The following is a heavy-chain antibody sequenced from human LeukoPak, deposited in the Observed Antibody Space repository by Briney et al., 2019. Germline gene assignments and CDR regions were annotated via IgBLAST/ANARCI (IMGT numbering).Heavy chain of an antibody. J-gene: IGHJ4*02. D-gene: IGHD2-2*01. CDR1: GYSFTTYW. CDR3: AKQLRLWSGSSASDPFDS. CDR2: IYPDDSET. Sequence: SGESLKISCKGSGYSFTTYWIGWVRQMPGKGLELMVIIYPDDSETRYSPSFQGQVTISADKSITTAYLQWSSLRASDTAMYYCAKQLRLWSGSSASDPFDSWGQGTLVTVSS. V-gene: IGHV5-51*01.